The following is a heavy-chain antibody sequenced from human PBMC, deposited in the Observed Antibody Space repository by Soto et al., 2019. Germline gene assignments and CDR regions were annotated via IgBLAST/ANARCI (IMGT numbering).Heavy chain of an antibody. D-gene: IGHD4-4*01. CDR2: IYYSGST. V-gene: IGHV4-59*01. Sequence: SETLSLTRTVSGGSISSYYWSWIRQPPGKGLEWIGYIYYSGSTNYNPSLKSRVTISVDTSKNQFSLKLSSVTAADTAVYYCARTTVTPDYYYYGMDVWGQGTTVTVSS. CDR3: ARTTVTPDYYYYGMDV. CDR1: GGSISSYY. J-gene: IGHJ6*02.